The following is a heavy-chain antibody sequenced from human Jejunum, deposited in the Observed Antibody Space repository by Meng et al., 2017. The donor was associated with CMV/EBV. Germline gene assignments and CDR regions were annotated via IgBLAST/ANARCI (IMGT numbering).Heavy chain of an antibody. CDR3: ATPPRNYNSNWYTYSFAY. CDR2: ISSSGDNT. CDR1: SNYA. Sequence: SNYAMNWVRQPPGTGLEWVSGISSSGDNTNYADSVKGRFTISRDNSQNTLDLQMNSLRAEDTAVYYCATPPRNYNSNWYTYSFAYWGQGTRVTVSS. D-gene: IGHD6-13*01. J-gene: IGHJ4*02. V-gene: IGHV3-23*01.